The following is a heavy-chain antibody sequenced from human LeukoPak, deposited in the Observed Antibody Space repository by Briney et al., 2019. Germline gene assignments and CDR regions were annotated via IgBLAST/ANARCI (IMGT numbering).Heavy chain of an antibody. D-gene: IGHD3-22*01. CDR2: INPSGGST. CDR3: ARGDSRLWDYYYGMDV. Sequence: ASVKVSCKASGYTFTSYYMHWVRQAPGQGLEWMGIINPSGGSTSYAQKFQGRVTMTRDTSTSTVYMELSSLRSEDTAVYYCARGDSRLWDYYYGMDVWGQGTTVTVS. J-gene: IGHJ6*02. V-gene: IGHV1-46*01. CDR1: GYTFTSYY.